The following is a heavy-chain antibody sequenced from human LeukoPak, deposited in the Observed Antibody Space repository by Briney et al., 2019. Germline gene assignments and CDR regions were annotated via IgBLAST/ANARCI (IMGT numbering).Heavy chain of an antibody. CDR1: GGSISSSSYY. J-gene: IGHJ5*02. D-gene: IGHD3-22*01. Sequence: PSETLSLTCTVSGGSISSSSYYWAWIRQPPGKGLEWIGSIHYSGSTYYNPSLKSRVTISVDTSKNQFSLKLSSVTAADTAVYYCAGQVDSSGYYYGRLGRGWFDPWGQGTLVTVSS. CDR2: IHYSGST. V-gene: IGHV4-39*07. CDR3: AGQVDSSGYYYGRLGRGWFDP.